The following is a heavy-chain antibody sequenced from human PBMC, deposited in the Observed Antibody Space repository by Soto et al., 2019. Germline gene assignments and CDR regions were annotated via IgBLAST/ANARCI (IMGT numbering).Heavy chain of an antibody. CDR2: IIPIFGTA. Sequence: QVQLVQSGAEVKKPGSSVKVSCKASGGTFSSYAIIWVRQAPGQGLEWMGGIIPIFGTANYAQKFQGRVTITADESTSTAYMELSSLRSEETAVYYCASRIAAAGSNGWFDPWGQGTLVTVSS. CDR1: GGTFSSYA. V-gene: IGHV1-69*12. D-gene: IGHD6-13*01. CDR3: ASRIAAAGSNGWFDP. J-gene: IGHJ5*02.